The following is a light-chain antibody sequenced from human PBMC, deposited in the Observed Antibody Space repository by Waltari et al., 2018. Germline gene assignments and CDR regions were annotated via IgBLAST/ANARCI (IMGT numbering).Light chain of an antibody. Sequence: QSALTQPASVSGSPGQSITISCTGTTGDIGSYNLVAWYQQHPGKAPKVMIYEVNKRPAGVVNRVSGSKSGNTASLTIAGLQAEDEADYYCCSYVGTSNFRYVFGSGTRVTVL. CDR1: TGDIGSYNL. V-gene: IGLV2-23*02. CDR3: CSYVGTSNFRYV. CDR2: EVN. J-gene: IGLJ6*01.